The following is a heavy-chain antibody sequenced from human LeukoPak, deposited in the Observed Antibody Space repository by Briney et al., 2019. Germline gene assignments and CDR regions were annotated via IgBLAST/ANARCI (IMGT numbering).Heavy chain of an antibody. CDR1: GYGFHSYG. V-gene: IGHV1-18*01. D-gene: IGHD1-14*01. CDR3: ARDGGRLQTPESPINDY. CDR2: ISGHDGRT. Sequence: ASVKVSCKASGYGFHSYGITWVRQAPGHGLEWMGWISGHDGRTEYAQKFQGRVTMSTDKSTSTASMELRRLTCDDTGVYYCARDGGRLQTPESPINDYWGQGTLVTVSS. J-gene: IGHJ4*02.